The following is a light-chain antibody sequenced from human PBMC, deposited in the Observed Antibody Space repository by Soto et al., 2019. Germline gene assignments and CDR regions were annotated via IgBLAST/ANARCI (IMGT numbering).Light chain of an antibody. CDR2: GAS. Sequence: EIVLTQSPDTLSLSQGERATLSCRTSQSIDSTHLVWYQQKPGQAPSLLIFGASSRATGIPDRFSGSGSGTDFTLTISRLEPEDFAVYYCQQYGSSGTFGQGTKVDIK. J-gene: IGKJ1*01. CDR3: QQYGSSGT. CDR1: QSIDSTH. V-gene: IGKV3-20*01.